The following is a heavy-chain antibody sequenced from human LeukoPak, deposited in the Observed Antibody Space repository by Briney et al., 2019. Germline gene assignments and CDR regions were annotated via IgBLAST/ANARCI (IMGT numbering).Heavy chain of an antibody. Sequence: PGGSLRLSCAASGFTFRTHDMHWVRQAPGKGREWVSVIYSGGTTYYADSVKGRFTISRDNSKNTLYLQINSLRAEDTAVYYCARMPAVGGAVSWLAPWGQGTLVTVSS. CDR2: IYSGGTT. J-gene: IGHJ5*02. CDR3: ARMPAVGGAVSWLAP. CDR1: GFTFRTHD. V-gene: IGHV3-66*01. D-gene: IGHD6-13*01.